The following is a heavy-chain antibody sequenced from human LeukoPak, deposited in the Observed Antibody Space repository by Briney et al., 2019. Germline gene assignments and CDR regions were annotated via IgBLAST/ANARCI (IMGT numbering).Heavy chain of an antibody. D-gene: IGHD3-3*01. CDR2: IYTSGSA. CDR1: GGSISSGSYY. V-gene: IGHV4-61*02. CDR3: ARSTNYDFWSGYLRYYYYMDV. Sequence: SQTLSLTCTVSGGSISSGSYYWSWIRQPAGKGLEWIGRIYTSGSANYNPSLKSRVTISVDTSKNQFSLKLSSVTAADTAVYYCARSTNYDFWSGYLRYYYYMDVWGKGTTVTVSS. J-gene: IGHJ6*03.